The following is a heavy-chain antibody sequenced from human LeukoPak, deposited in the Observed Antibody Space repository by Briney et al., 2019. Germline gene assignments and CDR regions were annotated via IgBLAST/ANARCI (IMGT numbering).Heavy chain of an antibody. D-gene: IGHD3-22*01. CDR1: GGSIRSSSYY. CDR2: IYYSGST. V-gene: IGHV4-39*01. J-gene: IGHJ6*02. CDR3: ASNTYYYDSSGPYGMDV. Sequence: PSETLSLTCTVSGGSIRSSSYYWGWIRQPPGTGLEWFGSIYYSGSTYYNPSLKSRVTISVDTSKNQFSLKLSSVTAADTAVYYCASNTYYYDSSGPYGMDVWGQGTTVTVSS.